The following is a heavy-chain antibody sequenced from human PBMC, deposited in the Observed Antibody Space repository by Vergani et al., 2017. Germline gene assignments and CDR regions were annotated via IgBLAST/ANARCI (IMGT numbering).Heavy chain of an antibody. CDR3: ASYQASSSYNWFDP. J-gene: IGHJ5*02. D-gene: IGHD6-6*01. Sequence: QVQLQESGPGLVKPSETLSLTCTVSGGSISSYYWSWIRQPPGKGLEWIGYIYYSGSTNYNPSLKSRVTISVDTSKNQFSLKLSSVTAADTAVYYCASYQASSSYNWFDPWGQGTLVTVSS. CDR2: IYYSGST. CDR1: GGSISSYY. V-gene: IGHV4-59*01.